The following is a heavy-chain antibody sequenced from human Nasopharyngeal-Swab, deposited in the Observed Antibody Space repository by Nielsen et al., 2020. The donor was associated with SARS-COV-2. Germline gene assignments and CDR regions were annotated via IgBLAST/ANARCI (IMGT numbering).Heavy chain of an antibody. CDR1: GFTFSSYA. CDR3: AKVAVGATGEFDY. D-gene: IGHD1-26*01. Sequence: GGSLRLSCAASGFTFSSYAMSRVRQAPGKGPEWVSAISGSGGSTYYADSVKGRFTISRDNSKNTLYLQMNSLRAEDTAVYYCAKVAVGATGEFDYWGQGTLVTVSS. V-gene: IGHV3-23*01. J-gene: IGHJ4*02. CDR2: ISGSGGST.